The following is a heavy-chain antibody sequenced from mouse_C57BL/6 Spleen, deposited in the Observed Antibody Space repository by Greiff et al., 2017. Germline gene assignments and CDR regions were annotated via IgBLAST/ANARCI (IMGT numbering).Heavy chain of an antibody. CDR2: IYPRSGNT. D-gene: IGHD1-1*01. CDR1: GYTFTSYG. Sequence: QVQLQQSGAELARPGASVKLSCKASGYTFTSYGISWVKQRTGQGLEWIGEIYPRSGNTYYNEKFKGKATLTADKSSSTAYMELRSLTSEDSAVYFCARCYYGSSYPYAMDYWGKGTSVTVSS. V-gene: IGHV1-81*01. J-gene: IGHJ4*01. CDR3: ARCYYGSSYPYAMDY.